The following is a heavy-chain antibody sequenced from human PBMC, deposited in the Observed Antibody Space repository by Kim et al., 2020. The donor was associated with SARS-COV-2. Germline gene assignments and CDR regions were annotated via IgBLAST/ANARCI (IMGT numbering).Heavy chain of an antibody. J-gene: IGHJ4*02. CDR2: ISGSSGST. CDR3: VFCLRFLEWFLPFDY. Sequence: GGSLRLSCAASGFTFSSYAMSWVRQAPGKGLEWVSAISGSSGSTYYADSVKGRFTISRDNSKNTLYLQMNSLRAEDTAVYYCVFCLRFLEWFLPFDYWGQGTLVTVSS. V-gene: IGHV3-23*01. CDR1: GFTFSSYA. D-gene: IGHD3-3*01.